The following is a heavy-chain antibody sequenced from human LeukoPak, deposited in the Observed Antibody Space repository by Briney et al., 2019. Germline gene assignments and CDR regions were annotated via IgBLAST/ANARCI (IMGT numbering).Heavy chain of an antibody. CDR2: INPNSGGT. Sequence: ASVKVSCEASGYTFTGYYMHWVRQAPGQGLEWMGWINPNSGGTNYAQKFQGRVTMTRDTSISTAYMELSRLRSDDTAVYYCARVGDRKRYYYYYGMDVWGQGTTVTVSS. CDR1: GYTFTGYY. CDR3: ARVGDRKRYYYYYGMDV. J-gene: IGHJ6*02. V-gene: IGHV1-2*02. D-gene: IGHD3-10*01.